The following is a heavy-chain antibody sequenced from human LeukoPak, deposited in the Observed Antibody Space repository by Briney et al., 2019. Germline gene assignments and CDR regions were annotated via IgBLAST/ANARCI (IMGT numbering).Heavy chain of an antibody. D-gene: IGHD3-22*01. Sequence: GGSLRLSCAASGFTFDDYGMSWVRQAPGKGLEWVSGINWNGGSTGYADSVKGRFAISRDNAKNSLYLQMNSLRAEDTALYYCARDMYDSSALDYWGQGTLVTVSS. J-gene: IGHJ4*02. CDR2: INWNGGST. V-gene: IGHV3-20*04. CDR1: GFTFDDYG. CDR3: ARDMYDSSALDY.